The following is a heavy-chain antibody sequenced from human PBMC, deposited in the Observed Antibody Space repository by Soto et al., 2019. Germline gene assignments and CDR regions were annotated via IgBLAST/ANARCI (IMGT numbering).Heavy chain of an antibody. Sequence: GGSLRLSCAASGFTFTSYSMNWVRQAPGKGLEWVSSISSTTNYIYYGDSMKGRFTISRDNGKNSLYLEIHSLRAEDTAVYYCARESEDLTSNFDYWGQGTLVTVSS. CDR2: ISSTTNYI. CDR3: ARESEDLTSNFDY. J-gene: IGHJ4*02. CDR1: GFTFTSYS. V-gene: IGHV3-21*06.